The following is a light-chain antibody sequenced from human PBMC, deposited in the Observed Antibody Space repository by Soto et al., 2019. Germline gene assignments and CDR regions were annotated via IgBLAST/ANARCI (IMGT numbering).Light chain of an antibody. Sequence: QSVLSQPASVSGSAVQSITISCTGTSSDVGGYNYVSWYQQHPGKAPNLMIYDVRNRPSGVSDRFSGSKSGNTASLTISGLQAEAEADYYCSSYTSRSTYDFGTGTKVTVL. J-gene: IGLJ1*01. CDR3: SSYTSRSTYD. V-gene: IGLV2-14*01. CDR1: SSDVGGYNY. CDR2: DVR.